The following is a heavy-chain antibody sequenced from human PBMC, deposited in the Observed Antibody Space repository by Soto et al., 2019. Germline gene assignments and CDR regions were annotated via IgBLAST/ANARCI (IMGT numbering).Heavy chain of an antibody. CDR1: GGSISSYY. V-gene: IGHV4-59*08. CDR2: IYYSGST. CDR3: ARHAGWAAAGVDY. D-gene: IGHD6-13*01. Sequence: SETLSLTCTVSGGSISSYYWSWIRQPPGKGLEWIGYIYYSGSTNYNPSLKSRVTISVDTSKNQFSLKLSSVTAADTAVYYCARHAGWAAAGVDYWGQGTLVTVSS. J-gene: IGHJ4*02.